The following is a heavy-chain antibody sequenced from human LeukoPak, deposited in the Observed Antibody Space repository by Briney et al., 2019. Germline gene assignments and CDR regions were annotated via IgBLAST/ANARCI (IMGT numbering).Heavy chain of an antibody. D-gene: IGHD2-2*01. Sequence: SQTLSLTCTVSGGSISSGGYYWSWIRQHPGKGLEWIGYIYYSGSTYYNPSLKSRVTISVDTSKNQFSLKLSSVTAADTAVYYCARGGGRYCSSTSCYPYYYYYYMDVWGKGTTVTVSS. CDR1: GGSISSGGYY. CDR2: IYYSGST. V-gene: IGHV4-31*03. J-gene: IGHJ6*03. CDR3: ARGGGRYCSSTSCYPYYYYYYMDV.